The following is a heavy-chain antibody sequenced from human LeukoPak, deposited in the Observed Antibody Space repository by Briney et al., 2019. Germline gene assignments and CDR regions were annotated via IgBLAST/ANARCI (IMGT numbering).Heavy chain of an antibody. V-gene: IGHV1-3*01. D-gene: IGHD1-26*01. CDR2: IDADNDNT. J-gene: IGHJ4*02. Sequence: ASVKVSCKASGYTLTTYAMHWVRQAPGQRLEWMGWIDADNDNTKYSQKLQGRVTITRGTSANTAYMELSSLRFEDTAVYYCARGGSSIFDYWGQGTLVTVSS. CDR1: GYTLTTYA. CDR3: ARGGSSIFDY.